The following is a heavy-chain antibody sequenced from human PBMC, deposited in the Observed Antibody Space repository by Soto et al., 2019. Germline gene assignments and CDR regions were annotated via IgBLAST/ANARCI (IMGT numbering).Heavy chain of an antibody. V-gene: IGHV1-18*01. D-gene: IGHD3-9*01. Sequence: ASVKVSCKASGYTFTSYGISWVRQAPGQGLEWMGWISAYNGNTNYAQKLQGRVTMTTDTSTSTAYMELRSLRSDDTAVYYCARVTYYDILTGSEVDYWGQGTLVTVSS. CDR3: ARVTYYDILTGSEVDY. J-gene: IGHJ4*02. CDR2: ISAYNGNT. CDR1: GYTFTSYG.